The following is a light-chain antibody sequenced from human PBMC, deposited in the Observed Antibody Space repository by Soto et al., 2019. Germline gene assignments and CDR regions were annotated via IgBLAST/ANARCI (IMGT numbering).Light chain of an antibody. J-gene: IGLJ2*01. CDR1: SSDVGAYNY. Sequence: QSALTQPPSASGSPGQSVTISCTGTSSDVGAYNYVSWYQQHPGKAPRLVIYEVTKRPSGVPERFSGSKSGNTASLTVSALQADDEADYYCSSYSGAYTLVVFGGGTQLTVL. CDR3: SSYSGAYTLVV. CDR2: EVT. V-gene: IGLV2-8*01.